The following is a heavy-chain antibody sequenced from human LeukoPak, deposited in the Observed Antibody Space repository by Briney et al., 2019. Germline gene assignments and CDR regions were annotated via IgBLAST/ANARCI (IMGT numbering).Heavy chain of an antibody. D-gene: IGHD2-15*01. CDR3: VKAQGGYYYYYYMDV. Sequence: AGSRRLSRLASGFSFKNYAMTWVSQARGRGMGWVSGISNGGVATYYADSVKGRFTVSRDNSKTTLYLQMNRLRGEDTALYYCVKAQGGYYYYYYMDVWGKGTTVTVSS. CDR1: GFSFKNYA. J-gene: IGHJ6*03. CDR2: ISNGGVAT. V-gene: IGHV3-23*01.